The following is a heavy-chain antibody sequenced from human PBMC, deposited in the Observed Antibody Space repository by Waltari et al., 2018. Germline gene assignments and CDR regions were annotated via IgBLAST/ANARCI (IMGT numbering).Heavy chain of an antibody. J-gene: IGHJ5*02. D-gene: IGHD3-22*01. Sequence: QVQLQESGPGLVKPSGNLSLTCPDSGGSIGPNTWWGWVRKPPGKGLEWIGEIYHTGSSIYNPSLKSRVTISVDKSNNQFSLKLSSVTAADTAVYYCARGMIVDGWYNWFDPWGQGTLVTVSS. CDR3: ARGMIVDGWYNWFDP. V-gene: IGHV4-4*02. CDR2: IYHTGSS. CDR1: GGSIGPNTW.